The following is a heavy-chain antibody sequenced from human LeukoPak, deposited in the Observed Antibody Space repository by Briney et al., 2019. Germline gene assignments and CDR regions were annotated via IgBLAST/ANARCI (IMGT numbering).Heavy chain of an antibody. J-gene: IGHJ4*02. V-gene: IGHV4-4*09. CDR1: GGSISSYY. CDR2: IYTSGST. D-gene: IGHD3-10*01. CDR3: ARDRFGDYGDYLDY. Sequence: SETLSLTCTVSGGSISSYYWSWIRQPPGKGLEWIGYIYTSGSTNYNPSLKSRVTISVDTSKNQFSLKLSSVTAADTAVYYCARDRFGDYGDYLDYWGQGTLVTVSS.